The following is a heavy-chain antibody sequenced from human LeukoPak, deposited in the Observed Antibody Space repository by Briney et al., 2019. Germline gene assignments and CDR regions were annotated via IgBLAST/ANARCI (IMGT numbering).Heavy chain of an antibody. Sequence: GGSLRLSCTASGFTFSSYWMHCVRQAPGKGLVWVSRINSDGSSTSYADSVKGRFTISRDNAKNTLYLQMNSLRVEDTAVYYCASSYYYDSSGLGSYWGQGTLVTVSS. CDR1: GFTFSSYW. J-gene: IGHJ4*02. V-gene: IGHV3-74*01. D-gene: IGHD3-22*01. CDR3: ASSYYYDSSGLGSY. CDR2: INSDGSST.